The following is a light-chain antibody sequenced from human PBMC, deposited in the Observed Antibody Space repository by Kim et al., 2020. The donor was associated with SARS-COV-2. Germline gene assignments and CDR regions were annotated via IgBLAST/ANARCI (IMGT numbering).Light chain of an antibody. V-gene: IGLV2-14*03. CDR1: SSTVGRYNY. Sequence: QSNTLSCTGTSSTVGRYNYVSWYQQHPGKAPKLMIYDVSNRPSGVSSRFSGSKSGNTASLTISGLQAEDEADYYCGSYTSSSTPYVFGTGTKVTVL. CDR3: GSYTSSSTPYV. CDR2: DVS. J-gene: IGLJ1*01.